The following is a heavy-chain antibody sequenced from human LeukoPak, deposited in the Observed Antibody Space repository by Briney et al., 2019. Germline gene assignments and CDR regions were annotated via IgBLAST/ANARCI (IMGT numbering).Heavy chain of an antibody. D-gene: IGHD4-17*01. Sequence: SETLSLTCTVSGGSISSYYWSWIRQPPGKGLEWIGYIYYSGSTNYNPSLKSRVTISVDKSKNQFSLTLSSVTAADTAVYYCASKLYGDARTFDFWGRGTLVTVSS. CDR2: IYYSGST. J-gene: IGHJ4*02. V-gene: IGHV4-59*12. CDR1: GGSISSYY. CDR3: ASKLYGDARTFDF.